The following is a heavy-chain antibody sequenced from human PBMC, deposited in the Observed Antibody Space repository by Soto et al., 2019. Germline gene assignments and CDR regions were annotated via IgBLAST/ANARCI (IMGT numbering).Heavy chain of an antibody. J-gene: IGHJ6*02. CDR3: ARFYDSSGYPVMSYGMDV. CDR1: GGSISSGDYY. D-gene: IGHD3-22*01. Sequence: SETLSLTCTVSGGSISSGDYYWSWIRQPPGKGLEWIGYIYYSGSTYYNPSLKSRVTISVDTSKNQFSLKLSSVTAADTAVYYCARFYDSSGYPVMSYGMDVWGQGTTVT. CDR2: IYYSGST. V-gene: IGHV4-30-4*01.